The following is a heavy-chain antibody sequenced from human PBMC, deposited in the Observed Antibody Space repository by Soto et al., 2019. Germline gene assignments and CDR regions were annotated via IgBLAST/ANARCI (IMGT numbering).Heavy chain of an antibody. CDR1: GFTFSSYG. J-gene: IGHJ6*02. Sequence: GGSLRLSCAASGFTFSSYGIHWVRQAPGKGLEWVAVISYDGSNKYYADSVKGRFTISRDNSKNTLYLQMNSLRAEDTAVYYCAKDTSYVLRYFDWLPHNYYYGMDVWGQGTTVTVSS. CDR3: AKDTSYVLRYFDWLPHNYYYGMDV. D-gene: IGHD3-9*01. V-gene: IGHV3-30*18. CDR2: ISYDGSNK.